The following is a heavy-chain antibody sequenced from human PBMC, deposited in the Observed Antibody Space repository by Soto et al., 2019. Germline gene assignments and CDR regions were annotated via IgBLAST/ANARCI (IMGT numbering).Heavy chain of an antibody. Sequence: ASVKVSCKASGYTFTSYYMHWVRQAPGQGLEWMGIINPSGGSTSYAQKFQGRVTMTRDTSTSTVYMELSSLRSEDTAVYYCARVPSIAAAAPAEYFQHWGQGTLVTAPQ. V-gene: IGHV1-46*01. CDR2: INPSGGST. J-gene: IGHJ1*01. D-gene: IGHD6-13*01. CDR1: GYTFTSYY. CDR3: ARVPSIAAAAPAEYFQH.